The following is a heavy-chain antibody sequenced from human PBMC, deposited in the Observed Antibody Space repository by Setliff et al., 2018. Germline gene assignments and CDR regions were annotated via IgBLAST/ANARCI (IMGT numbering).Heavy chain of an antibody. J-gene: IGHJ6*03. D-gene: IGHD2-15*01. Sequence: GGSLRLSCAASGFTFSDHYMDWVRQAPGKGLEWVSAISGSGGSTYYADSVKGRFTISRDNSKNTLYLQMNSLRAEDTAVYYCARDLGARYCSGGSCSHYYYYYYMDVWGKGTTVTVSS. CDR3: ARDLGARYCSGGSCSHYYYYYYMDV. CDR1: GFTFSDHY. V-gene: IGHV3-23*01. CDR2: ISGSGGST.